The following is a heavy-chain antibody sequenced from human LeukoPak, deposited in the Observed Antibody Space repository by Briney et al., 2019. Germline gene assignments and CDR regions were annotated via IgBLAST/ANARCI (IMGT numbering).Heavy chain of an antibody. CDR2: INPNSGGT. CDR3: ARDVRYYYDSSGYYSYYYYGMDV. V-gene: IGHV1-2*02. CDR1: GYTFTGYY. D-gene: IGHD3-22*01. J-gene: IGHJ6*02. Sequence: GASVKVSCKASGYTFTGYYMHWVRQAPGQGLEWMGWINPNSGGTNYAQKFQGRVTMTRDTSISTAYMELSRLRSDDTAVYYCARDVRYYYDSSGYYSYYYYGMDVWGQGTTVTVSS.